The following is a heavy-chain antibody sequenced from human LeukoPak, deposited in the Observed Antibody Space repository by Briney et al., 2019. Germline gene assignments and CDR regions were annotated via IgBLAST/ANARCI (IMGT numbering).Heavy chain of an antibody. CDR3: AKFGLGSSGYYPVGY. D-gene: IGHD3-22*01. CDR2: ISGSGGST. V-gene: IGHV3-23*01. Sequence: GGSLRLSCAASGFTFSSYAMSWVRQAPGKGLEWVSAISGSGGSTYYADSVKGRFTISRDNSKNTLYLQMNSLRAEDTAVYYCAKFGLGSSGYYPVGYWGQGTLVTVSS. J-gene: IGHJ4*02. CDR1: GFTFSSYA.